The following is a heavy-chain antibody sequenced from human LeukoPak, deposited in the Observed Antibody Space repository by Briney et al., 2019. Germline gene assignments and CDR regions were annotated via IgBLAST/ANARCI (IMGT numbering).Heavy chain of an antibody. V-gene: IGHV1-8*03. CDR3: ARMGYSGSYYGFDY. D-gene: IGHD1-26*01. Sequence: ASVKVSCKASGYTFTSYDIDWVRQATGQGLEWMGWMNPNSGNTGYAQKFQGRVTITRNTSISTAYMELSSLRSEDTAVYYCARMGYSGSYYGFDYWGQGTLVTVS. J-gene: IGHJ4*02. CDR2: MNPNSGNT. CDR1: GYTFTSYD.